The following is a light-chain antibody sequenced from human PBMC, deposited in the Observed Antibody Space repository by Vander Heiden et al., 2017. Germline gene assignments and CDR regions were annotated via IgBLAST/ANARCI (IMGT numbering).Light chain of an antibody. CDR1: QSISSY. J-gene: IGKJ5*01. V-gene: IGKV1-39*01. Sequence: DIQMTQSPSSLSASVGDRVTITCRASQSISSYLNWYQQKPGKAPKVLIYAASSLQSGVPSRFSGSGSGTDFTLTISRLQPEDFATYYCQQCYSTHSFGQGTQLEIK. CDR2: AAS. CDR3: QQCYSTHS.